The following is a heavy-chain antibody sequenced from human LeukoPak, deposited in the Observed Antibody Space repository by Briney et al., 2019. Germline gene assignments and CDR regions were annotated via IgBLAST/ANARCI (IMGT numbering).Heavy chain of an antibody. D-gene: IGHD6-19*01. V-gene: IGHV3-23*01. Sequence: GGSLRLSCAASGFTFSTYGMTWVRQAPGKGLEWVSAISGSGGTTYYVDSVKGRFTISRDNSKSTLYLQMNSLRGEDTAVYYCAKGGQWLVPGWGQGTLVTVSS. CDR3: AKGGQWLVPG. CDR2: ISGSGGTT. CDR1: GFTFSTYG. J-gene: IGHJ4*02.